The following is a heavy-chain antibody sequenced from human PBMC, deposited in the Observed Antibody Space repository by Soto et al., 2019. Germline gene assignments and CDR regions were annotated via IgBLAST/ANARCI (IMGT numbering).Heavy chain of an antibody. Sequence: PSETLSLTCTVSGGSISSSSYYWGWIRQPPGKGLEWIGSIYYSGSTYYNPSLKSRVTISVDTSKNQFSLKLSSVTAADTAVYYCARKAAAGLRYFDYWGQGTLVTVSS. CDR1: GGSISSSSYY. J-gene: IGHJ4*02. CDR3: ARKAAAGLRYFDY. D-gene: IGHD6-13*01. V-gene: IGHV4-39*01. CDR2: IYYSGST.